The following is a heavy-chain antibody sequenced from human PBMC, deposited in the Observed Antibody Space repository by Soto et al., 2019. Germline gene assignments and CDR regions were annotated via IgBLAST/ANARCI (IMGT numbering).Heavy chain of an antibody. J-gene: IGHJ6*02. D-gene: IGHD6-25*01. CDR2: IWSDGSNK. CDR1: GFTFRTSA. V-gene: IGHV3-33*08. Sequence: GGSMRLSCAASGFTFRTSAMHWVRQAPGKGLEGVAMIWSDGSNKFYANSVRGRFSISRDTSKNPLHLHMDSLTVEDTGVYYCASAAGPSRGHYYYQMDVWGQGTAVTVSS. CDR3: ASAAGPSRGHYYYQMDV.